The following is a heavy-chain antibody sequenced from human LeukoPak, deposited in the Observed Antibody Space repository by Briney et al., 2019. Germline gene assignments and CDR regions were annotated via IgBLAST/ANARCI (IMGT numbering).Heavy chain of an antibody. CDR3: ASSYCGGDCYSHNWFDP. Sequence: ASVKVSCKASGYTFTGYYMHWVRQAPGQGLEWMGWINPNGGGTNYAQKFQGRVTMTRDTSISTAYMELSRLRSDDTAVYYCASSYCGGDCYSHNWFDPWGQGTLVTVSS. D-gene: IGHD2-21*02. J-gene: IGHJ5*02. V-gene: IGHV1-2*02. CDR2: INPNGGGT. CDR1: GYTFTGYY.